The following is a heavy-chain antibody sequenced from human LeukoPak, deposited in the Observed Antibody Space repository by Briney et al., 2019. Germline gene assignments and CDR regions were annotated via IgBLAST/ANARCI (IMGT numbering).Heavy chain of an antibody. CDR2: FYYSGNT. D-gene: IGHD6-19*01. Sequence: SETLSLTCTVSGDSISTNSYYWGWIRQPPGKGLEWIGSFYYSGNTYYNPSLKSRVTISVDTSKNQFSLKLSSVTAADTAVYYCARPISSGRAFDFDYWGQGTLVTVSS. J-gene: IGHJ4*02. V-gene: IGHV4-39*01. CDR1: GDSISTNSYY. CDR3: ARPISSGRAFDFDY.